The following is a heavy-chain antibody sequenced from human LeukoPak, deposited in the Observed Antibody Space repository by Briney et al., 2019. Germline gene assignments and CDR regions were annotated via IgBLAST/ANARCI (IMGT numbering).Heavy chain of an antibody. V-gene: IGHV4-59*01. CDR1: GGSISSYY. J-gene: IGHJ6*02. D-gene: IGHD3-3*01. CDR3: SLRFLEWPKDYYYYYGMDV. CDR2: IYYSGST. Sequence: SETLSLTCTVSGGSISSYYWSWIRQPPGKGLEWIGYIYYSGSTNCNPSLKSRVTISVDTSKNQFSLKLSSVTAADTAVYYCSLRFLEWPKDYYYYYGMDVWGQGTTVTVSS.